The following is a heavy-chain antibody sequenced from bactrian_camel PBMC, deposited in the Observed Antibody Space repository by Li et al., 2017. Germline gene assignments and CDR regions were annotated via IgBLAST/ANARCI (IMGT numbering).Heavy chain of an antibody. CDR1: GLTYSSYC. V-gene: IGHV3S55*01. J-gene: IGHJ4*01. CDR2: ISSDGTT. CDR3: AATGGTLSQPGFPETWRFSH. D-gene: IGHD2*01. Sequence: HVQLVESGGGSVQAGGSLRLSCAASGLTYSSYCLGWFCQAPGKAREGVAAISSDGTTTYADSVQGRFTLSLDNAKKILELRMNSLEPEDTAMYFCAATGGTLSQPGFPETWRFSHWGQGTQVTVS.